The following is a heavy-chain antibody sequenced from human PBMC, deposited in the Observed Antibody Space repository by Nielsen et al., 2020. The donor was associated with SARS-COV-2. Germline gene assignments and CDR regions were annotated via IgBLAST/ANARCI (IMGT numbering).Heavy chain of an antibody. V-gene: IGHV3-9*01. CDR1: GFTFDDYA. CDR3: ARVELRWELLRGFDY. Sequence: SLKISCAASGFTFDDYAMHWVRQAPGKGLEWVSGISWNSGSIGYADSVKGRFTISRDNAKNSLYLQMNSLRAEDTAVYYCARVELRWELLRGFDYWGQGTLVTVSS. J-gene: IGHJ4*02. D-gene: IGHD1-26*01. CDR2: ISWNSGSI.